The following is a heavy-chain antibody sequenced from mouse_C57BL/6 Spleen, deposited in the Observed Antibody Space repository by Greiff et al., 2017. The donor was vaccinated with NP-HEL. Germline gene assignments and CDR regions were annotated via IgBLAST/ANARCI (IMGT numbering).Heavy chain of an antibody. CDR3: ARNTGPYYFDY. CDR2: ISSGSSTI. CDR1: GFTFSDYG. J-gene: IGHJ2*01. V-gene: IGHV5-17*01. D-gene: IGHD4-1*01. Sequence: EVKVVESGGGLVKPGGSLKLSCAASGFTFSDYGMHWVRQAPEKGLEWVAYISSGSSTIYYADTVKGRFTISRDNAKNTLFLQMTSLRSEDTAMYYCARNTGPYYFDYWGQGTTLTVSS.